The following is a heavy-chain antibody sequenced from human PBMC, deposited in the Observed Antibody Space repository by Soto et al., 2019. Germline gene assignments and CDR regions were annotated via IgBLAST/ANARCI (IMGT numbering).Heavy chain of an antibody. V-gene: IGHV4-38-2*02. CDR2: IYHSGST. D-gene: IGHD1-26*01. CDR3: AAPGARLLTAFDI. CDR1: GYSISSGYY. Sequence: SETLSLTCTVSGYSISSGYYWGWIRQPPGKGLEWIGSIYHSGSTYYNPSLKSRVTISVDTSKNQFSLKLSSVTAADTAVYYCAAPGARLLTAFDIWGQGTMVTVSS. J-gene: IGHJ3*02.